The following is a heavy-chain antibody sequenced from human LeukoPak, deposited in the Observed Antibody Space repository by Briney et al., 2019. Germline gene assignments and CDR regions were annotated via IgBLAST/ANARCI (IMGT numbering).Heavy chain of an antibody. CDR1: GFTFSNCA. V-gene: IGHV3-23*01. CDR3: AKGPMGRGFDY. Sequence: RPGGSLRLSCAASGFTFSNCAMNWVRQAPGKGLEWVSAISGSGGNTYYSDSVKGRFTISRDNSKNTLYLQMNSLRAEDTAIYYCAKGPMGRGFDYWGQGTLVTVSS. CDR2: ISGSGGNT. D-gene: IGHD3-10*01. J-gene: IGHJ4*02.